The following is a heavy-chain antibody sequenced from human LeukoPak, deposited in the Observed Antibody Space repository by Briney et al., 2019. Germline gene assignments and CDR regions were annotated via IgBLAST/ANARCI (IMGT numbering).Heavy chain of an antibody. CDR3: ARYYYDSSGYYYKDY. CDR1: GFTFSSYS. V-gene: IGHV3-21*03. D-gene: IGHD3-22*01. J-gene: IGHJ4*02. CDR2: ISSSSSYI. Sequence: GGSLRLSCAASGFTFSSYSMNWVRQAPGKGLEWVSSISSSSSYIYYADSVKGRFTISRDNAKNSLYLQMNSLRAEDTAMYYCARYYYDSSGYYYKDYWGQGTLVTVSS.